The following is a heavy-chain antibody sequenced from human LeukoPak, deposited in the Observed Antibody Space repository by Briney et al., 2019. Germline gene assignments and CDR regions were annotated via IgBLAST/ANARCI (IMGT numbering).Heavy chain of an antibody. Sequence: PSETLSLTCAVYGGSFSGYYWSWIRQPPGKGLEWIGEINHSGSTNYNPSLKSRVTISVDTSKNQFSLKLSSVTAADTAVYYCARSRTAMVNDAFDIWGQGTMVTVSS. J-gene: IGHJ3*02. CDR1: GGSFSGYY. CDR2: INHSGST. V-gene: IGHV4-34*01. CDR3: ARSRTAMVNDAFDI. D-gene: IGHD5-18*01.